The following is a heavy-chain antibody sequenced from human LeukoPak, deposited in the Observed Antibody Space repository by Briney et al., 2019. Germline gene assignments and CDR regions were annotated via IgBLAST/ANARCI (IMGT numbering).Heavy chain of an antibody. CDR3: ARGGLGYSSGWYPRIWYFDL. J-gene: IGHJ2*01. V-gene: IGHV4-34*01. CDR2: INHSGST. Sequence: SETLSLTCAVYGGSFSGYYWSRIRQPPGKGLEWIGEINHSGSTNYNPSLKSRVTISVDTSKNQFSLKLSSVTAADTAVYYCARGGLGYSSGWYPRIWYFDLWGRGTLVTVSS. D-gene: IGHD6-19*01. CDR1: GGSFSGYY.